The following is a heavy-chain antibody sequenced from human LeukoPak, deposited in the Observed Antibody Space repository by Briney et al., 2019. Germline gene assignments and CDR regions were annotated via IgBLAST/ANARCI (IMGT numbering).Heavy chain of an antibody. V-gene: IGHV3-7*03. Sequence: ETLSLTCTVSGGSVSSGSYYWSWIRQPPGKGLEWVANIKKDGSETYYVDSVKGRFTISRDNAKNSLYLQMNSLRAEDTAMYYCAKGRYSGTTYYFDYWGQGTLVTVSS. D-gene: IGHD5-12*01. J-gene: IGHJ4*02. CDR1: GGSVSSGSYY. CDR3: AKGRYSGTTYYFDY. CDR2: IKKDGSET.